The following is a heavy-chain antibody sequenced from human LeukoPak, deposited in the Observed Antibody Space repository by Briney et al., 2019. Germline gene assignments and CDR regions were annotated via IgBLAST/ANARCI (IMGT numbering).Heavy chain of an antibody. V-gene: IGHV4-59*05. CDR2: IYYSGST. CDR1: GGSISSYY. D-gene: IGHD1-26*01. Sequence: NSSETLSLTCTVSGGSISSYYWSWIRQPPGKGLEWIGSIYYSGSTYYNPSLKSRVTISVDTSKNQFSLKLSSVTAADTAVYYCARDGSYYDYWGQGTLVTVSS. J-gene: IGHJ4*02. CDR3: ARDGSYYDY.